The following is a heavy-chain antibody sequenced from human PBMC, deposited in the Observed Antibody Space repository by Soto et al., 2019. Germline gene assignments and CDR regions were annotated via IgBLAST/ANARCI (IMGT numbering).Heavy chain of an antibody. CDR2: INHSGST. Sequence: SETLSLTCAVVGDSLRGQSWNWIRQSPGKGLEWIGEINHSGSTNYNPSLKSRVTISVDTSKNQFSLKLSSVTAADTAVYYCARGRRRLPLAAVDYWGQGTLVTVSS. V-gene: IGHV4-34*01. CDR1: GDSLRGQS. CDR3: ARGRRRLPLAAVDY. D-gene: IGHD6-13*01. J-gene: IGHJ4*02.